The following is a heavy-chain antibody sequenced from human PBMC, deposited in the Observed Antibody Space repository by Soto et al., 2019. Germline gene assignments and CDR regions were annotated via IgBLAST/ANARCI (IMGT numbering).Heavy chain of an antibody. V-gene: IGHV1-18*01. CDR1: GYTFTRYG. D-gene: IGHD6-25*01. J-gene: IGHJ6*02. Sequence: QGHLVQSEAEVKKSGASVKVSCKASGYTFTRYGISWVRQAPGQGLEWMGWISGYNGDTNYAQKFQGRVSMTIDTCTNTSQMDSRSLTSATTAAYQCAENGQRPYYYNALDVWGAGTKVTVSS. CDR3: AENGQRPYYYNALDV. CDR2: ISGYNGDT.